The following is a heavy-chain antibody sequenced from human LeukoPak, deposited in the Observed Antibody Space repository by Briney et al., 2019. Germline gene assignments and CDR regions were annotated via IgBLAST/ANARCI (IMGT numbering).Heavy chain of an antibody. J-gene: IGHJ3*02. CDR3: ARGWLRLDAFDI. D-gene: IGHD5-12*01. CDR2: INPSDSDT. Sequence: GESLKISCKGSGYSFTNYWIAWVRQMPGRGLEWMVIINPSDSDTRYSPSFQGQVTISADKSISTAYLQWSSLKASDTAMYYCARGWLRLDAFDIWGQGTMVTVSS. CDR1: GYSFTNYW. V-gene: IGHV5-51*01.